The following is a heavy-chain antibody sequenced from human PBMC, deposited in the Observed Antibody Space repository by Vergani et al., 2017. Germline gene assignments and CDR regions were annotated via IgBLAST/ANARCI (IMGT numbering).Heavy chain of an antibody. J-gene: IGHJ4*02. CDR3: AREGIVLDY. Sequence: EVQLVESGGGLVQPGRSLRLSCAASGFTFDDHAMHWVRQAPGKGLEWVSGISWNSGSIGYADSVKGRFTISRDNAKNSLYLQMNSLRAEDTAVYYCAREGIVLDYWGQGTLVTVSS. CDR2: ISWNSGSI. V-gene: IGHV3-9*01. D-gene: IGHD2/OR15-2a*01. CDR1: GFTFDDHA.